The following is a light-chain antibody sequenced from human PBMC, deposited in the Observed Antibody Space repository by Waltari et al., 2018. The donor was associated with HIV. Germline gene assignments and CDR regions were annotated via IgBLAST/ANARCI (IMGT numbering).Light chain of an antibody. Sequence: QSALTQPASVSGSPGQSITISCTGTSSDVGGFDYVSWYQQYPGKVPKLIIYEVNYRPSGVSNRFSGSKSGNTASLTISGLQPEDEADYYCNSYTTTSTRVFGTGTKVTVL. CDR1: SSDVGGFDY. CDR3: NSYTTTSTRV. V-gene: IGLV2-14*01. J-gene: IGLJ1*01. CDR2: EVN.